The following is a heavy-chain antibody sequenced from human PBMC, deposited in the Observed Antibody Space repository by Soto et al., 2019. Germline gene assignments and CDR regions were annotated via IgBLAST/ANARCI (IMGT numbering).Heavy chain of an antibody. D-gene: IGHD3-10*01. CDR3: ARGITMVRGVLLDAFDI. CDR2: INPNSGGT. V-gene: IGHV1-2*04. J-gene: IGHJ3*02. Sequence: QVQLVQSGAEVKKPGASVKVSCKASGYTFTGYYMHWVRQAPGQGLEWMGWINPNSGGTNYAQQFQGWVTMTRDTSISTAYMELSRLRSDDTAVYYCARGITMVRGVLLDAFDIWGQGTMVTVSS. CDR1: GYTFTGYY.